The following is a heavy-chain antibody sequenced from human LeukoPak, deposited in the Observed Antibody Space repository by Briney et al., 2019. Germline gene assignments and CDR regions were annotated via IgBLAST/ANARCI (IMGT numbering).Heavy chain of an antibody. D-gene: IGHD6-19*01. V-gene: IGHV3-48*03. CDR1: GFTFSNYA. CDR3: ARCRYTSGWLDAFDI. CDR2: ISSSGDTI. Sequence: PGGCLRLSCAASGFTFSNYAMNWVRQAPGKGLEWVSYISSSGDTIYSADSVKGRFSTSRDNAKNLVYLQMIGLRAEDTALYYCARCRYTSGWLDAFDIWGQGTMVTVSS. J-gene: IGHJ3*02.